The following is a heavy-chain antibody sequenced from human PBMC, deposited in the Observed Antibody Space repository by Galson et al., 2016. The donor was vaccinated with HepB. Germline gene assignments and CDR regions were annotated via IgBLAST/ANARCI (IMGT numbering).Heavy chain of an antibody. Sequence: ETLSLTCAVSGASISRNAWWSWVRQPPGKRLEWIGEVFHSGLTYYNPSLKSRVTMSVDESKNLLSLKLMSVTAADTAVYYCASYFVQSWVGSDAFDTWGQGTLVTVSS. CDR1: GASISRNAW. J-gene: IGHJ3*02. V-gene: IGHV4-4*02. CDR2: VFHSGLT. D-gene: IGHD3-10*01. CDR3: ASYFVQSWVGSDAFDT.